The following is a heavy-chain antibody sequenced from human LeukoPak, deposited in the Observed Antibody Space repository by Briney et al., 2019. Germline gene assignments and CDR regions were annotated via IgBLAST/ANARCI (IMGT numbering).Heavy chain of an antibody. V-gene: IGHV3-7*01. CDR3: ATDRDNSDWQKRFDS. D-gene: IGHD2-21*02. CDR2: INQDASEI. Sequence: GGSLKLSCAASGFTFSTYWMNWYRQAPGKGLEWVGNINQDASEINYVDSVRGRFTISRDNAKNSLHLQMNSLRAEDTAVYYCATDRDNSDWQKRFDSWGQGTLVTVSS. J-gene: IGHJ4*02. CDR1: GFTFSTYW.